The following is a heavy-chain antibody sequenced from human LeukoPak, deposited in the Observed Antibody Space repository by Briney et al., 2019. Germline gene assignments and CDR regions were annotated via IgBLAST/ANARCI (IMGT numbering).Heavy chain of an antibody. CDR3: AKDSKGYDHPFDP. D-gene: IGHD5-12*01. Sequence: GGSLRLSCAASGFTFSSYGMHWVRQAPGKGLEWVAVISYDGSNKYYADSVKGRFTISRDNSKNTLYLQMNSLRAEDTAVYYCAKDSKGYDHPFDPWGQGTLVTVSS. V-gene: IGHV3-30*18. CDR2: ISYDGSNK. CDR1: GFTFSSYG. J-gene: IGHJ5*02.